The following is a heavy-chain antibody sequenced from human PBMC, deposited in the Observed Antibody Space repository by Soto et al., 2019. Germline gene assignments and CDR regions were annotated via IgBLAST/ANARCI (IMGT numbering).Heavy chain of an antibody. J-gene: IGHJ4*02. CDR2: INPDGGTT. CDR1: VYSSSDYF. D-gene: IGHD2-21*01. V-gene: IGHV1-46*01. CDR3: ASLIGVDVLRDY. Sequence: APVKLSCTAAVYSSSDYFVHWVRQATGQGPEWMGIINPDGGTTGYAQKFQGRVTLTSDTSTNTVYMELRSLTSDDTAVYYCASLIGVDVLRDYWGQGTLVTVSS.